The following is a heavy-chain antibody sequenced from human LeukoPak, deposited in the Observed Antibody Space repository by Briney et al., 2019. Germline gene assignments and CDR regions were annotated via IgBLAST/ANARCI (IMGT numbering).Heavy chain of an antibody. Sequence: GESLKISCKGSGYSFTSYWIGWVRQMPGKGLEWMGIIYPGDSDTIYSPSFQGQVTISADRSISTAYLQWNSLKASDTAIYYCALHRKLGDYYTGDYWGQGTLVTVSS. J-gene: IGHJ4*02. CDR2: IYPGDSDT. V-gene: IGHV5-51*01. CDR3: ALHRKLGDYYTGDY. CDR1: GYSFTSYW. D-gene: IGHD3-3*01.